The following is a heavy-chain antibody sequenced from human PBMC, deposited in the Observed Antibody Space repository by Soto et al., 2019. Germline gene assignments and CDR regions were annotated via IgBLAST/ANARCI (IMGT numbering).Heavy chain of an antibody. Sequence: GGSLRLSCAASGFTFSRYSMNWVRQAPGKGLEWVSYITSSSTIYYADSVKGRFTISRDNAKNTLYLQMNSLRAEDTAVYYCARDGDSSSWYSGAPLYYFDYWGQGTLVTVSS. CDR3: ARDGDSSSWYSGAPLYYFDY. J-gene: IGHJ4*02. V-gene: IGHV3-48*04. CDR2: ITSSSTI. CDR1: GFTFSRYS. D-gene: IGHD6-13*01.